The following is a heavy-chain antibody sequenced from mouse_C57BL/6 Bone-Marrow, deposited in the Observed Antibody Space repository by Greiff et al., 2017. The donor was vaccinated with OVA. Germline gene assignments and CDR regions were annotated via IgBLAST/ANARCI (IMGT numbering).Heavy chain of an antibody. CDR2: IDPETGGT. Sequence: QVQLQQSGAELVRPGASVTLSCKASGYTFTDYEMHWVKQTPVHGLEWIGAIDPETGGTAYNQKFKGKAILTAYKSSSTAYMELRSLTSEDSAVYYCTPIYDGYPYAMDYWGQGTSVTVSS. D-gene: IGHD2-3*01. CDR1: GYTFTDYE. V-gene: IGHV1-15*01. CDR3: TPIYDGYPYAMDY. J-gene: IGHJ4*01.